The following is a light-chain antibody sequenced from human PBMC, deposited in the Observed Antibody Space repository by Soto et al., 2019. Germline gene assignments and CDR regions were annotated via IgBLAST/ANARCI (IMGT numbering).Light chain of an antibody. J-gene: IGKJ4*01. CDR3: QKYNSAHPT. Sequence: DIQMTQSPSSLSASVRDRVTITCRASQGISNYLAWYQQKPGKVPKLLIYDASTLQSGVPSRFSGRGSGTDFTLTIISLQPEDVATYYCQKYNSAHPTFGGGTKVEIK. CDR1: QGISNY. CDR2: DAS. V-gene: IGKV1-27*01.